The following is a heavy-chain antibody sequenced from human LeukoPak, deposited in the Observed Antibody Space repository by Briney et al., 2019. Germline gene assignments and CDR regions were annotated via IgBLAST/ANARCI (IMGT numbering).Heavy chain of an antibody. CDR1: GYTFTSYG. J-gene: IGHJ4*02. Sequence: GASVKVSCKASGYTFTSYGISWVRQAPGQGLEWMGWISAYNGNTNYAQKLQGRVTMTTDTSTSTAYMELRSLRSDDTAVYYCARGYYDILTGYYLDYWGQGTLVTVSS. CDR3: ARGYYDILTGYYLDY. V-gene: IGHV1-18*01. D-gene: IGHD3-9*01. CDR2: ISAYNGNT.